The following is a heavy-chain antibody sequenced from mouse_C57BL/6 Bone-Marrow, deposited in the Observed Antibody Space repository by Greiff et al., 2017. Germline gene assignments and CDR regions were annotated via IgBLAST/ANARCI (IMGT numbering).Heavy chain of an antibody. V-gene: IGHV1-64*01. CDR1: GYTFTSYW. D-gene: IGHD2-2*01. CDR2: IHPNSGST. J-gene: IGHJ3*01. Sequence: QVQLQQPGAELVKPGASVKLSCKASGYTFTSYWMHWVKQRPGQGLEWIGMIHPNSGSTNYNEKFKSKDTLTVDKSSSTADMQLSNLTSEDSAVYYGARGLPAGVAYGGQGTLVTVSA. CDR3: ARGLPAGVAY.